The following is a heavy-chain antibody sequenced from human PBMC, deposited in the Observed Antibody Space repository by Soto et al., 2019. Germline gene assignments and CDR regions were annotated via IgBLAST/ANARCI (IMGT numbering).Heavy chain of an antibody. CDR3: ARGVDLRLGELSSNYFDY. J-gene: IGHJ4*02. V-gene: IGHV3-30-3*01. Sequence: GGSLRLSCAASGFTFSSYAMHWVRQAPGKGLEWVAVISYDGSNKYYADSVKGRFTISRDNSKNTLYLQMNSLRAEDTAVYYCARGVDLRLGELSSNYFDYWGQGTLVTVSS. D-gene: IGHD3-16*02. CDR1: GFTFSSYA. CDR2: ISYDGSNK.